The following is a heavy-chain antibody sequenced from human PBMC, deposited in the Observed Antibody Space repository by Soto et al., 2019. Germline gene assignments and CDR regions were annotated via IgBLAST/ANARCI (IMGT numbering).Heavy chain of an antibody. V-gene: IGHV1-3*01. J-gene: IGHJ6*02. CDR3: ARGPDMATSSSYYSGLDV. CDR1: GYTFTNYA. Sequence: GASVKVSCKASGYTFTNYAMHWVRQAPGQRLEWMGWINAGNGNTRYSQKFQGRVTITRDTSASTAYMELSSLRSEDTAVYYCARGPDMATSSSYYSGLDVWGQGTTVTVSS. D-gene: IGHD6-6*01. CDR2: INAGNGNT.